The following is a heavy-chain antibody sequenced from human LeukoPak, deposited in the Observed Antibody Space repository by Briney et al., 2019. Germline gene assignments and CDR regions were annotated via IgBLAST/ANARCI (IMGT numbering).Heavy chain of an antibody. CDR1: GFTFSSYA. Sequence: GGSLRLSCAASGFTFSSYAMHWVRQAPGKGLEYVSAISSNGGSTYYANSVKGRFTISRDNSKNTLYLQMGSLRAEGMAVYYCARSASMTTVTTGWFDPWGQGTLVTVSS. V-gene: IGHV3-64*01. J-gene: IGHJ5*02. CDR3: ARSASMTTVTTGWFDP. CDR2: ISSNGGST. D-gene: IGHD4-17*01.